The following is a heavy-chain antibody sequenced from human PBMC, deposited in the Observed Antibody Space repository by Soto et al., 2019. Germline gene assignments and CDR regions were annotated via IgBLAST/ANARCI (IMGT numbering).Heavy chain of an antibody. Sequence: QVQLQESGPGLVKPSQTLSLTCTVSGGSISSGGYYCSWIRHHPGKGLEWIGYIYSSGSTYYNPSLRSRVTISADTSKNQFSLKLSSVTAADTAVYYCVRDYDYDSSRNDAFDIWGQGTMVTVSS. CDR2: IYSSGST. J-gene: IGHJ3*02. D-gene: IGHD3-22*01. CDR1: GGSISSGGYY. CDR3: VRDYDYDSSRNDAFDI. V-gene: IGHV4-31*03.